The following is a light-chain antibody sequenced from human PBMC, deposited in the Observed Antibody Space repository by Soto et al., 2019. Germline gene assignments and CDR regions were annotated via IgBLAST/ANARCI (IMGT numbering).Light chain of an antibody. Sequence: QPVLTQSSSASASLGSSVRLTCTLSSGHNDFLIAWHQQQPGKAPRYLMKFERSGTYNKGSGVPDRFSGSSSGADRYLTISNLQSEDEADYYCETWDSNTRVFGGGTKVTVL. J-gene: IGLJ3*02. CDR1: SGHNDFL. CDR2: FERSGTY. CDR3: ETWDSNTRV. V-gene: IGLV4-60*03.